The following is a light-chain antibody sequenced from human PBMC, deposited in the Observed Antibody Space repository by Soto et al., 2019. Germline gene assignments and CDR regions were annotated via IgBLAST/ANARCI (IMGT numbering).Light chain of an antibody. CDR2: SNT. CDR1: SSNIGSHT. CDR3: AAWDDSLNGVV. Sequence: QSVLTQPPSASGTPGQTIAISCSGGSSNIGSHTVNWYQQLPGTAPRLLIYSNTQRPSGVPDRFSGSKSGTSASPAISGLQSEYEGDYYCAAWDDSLNGVVFGGGTKLTVL. V-gene: IGLV1-44*01. J-gene: IGLJ2*01.